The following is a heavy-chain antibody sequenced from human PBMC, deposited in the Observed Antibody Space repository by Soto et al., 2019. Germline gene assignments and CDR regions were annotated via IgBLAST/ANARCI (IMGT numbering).Heavy chain of an antibody. V-gene: IGHV4-61*01. CDR3: ARDYHSGGAFDI. J-gene: IGHJ3*02. CDR2: IYYSGST. D-gene: IGHD6-19*01. Sequence: SETLSLTCTVSGGSVSSGSYYWSWIRQPPGKGLEWIGYIYYSGSTNYNPSLKSRVTISVDTSKNQFSLKLSSVTAADTAVYYCARDYHSGGAFDIWGQGTMVTVSS. CDR1: GGSVSSGSYY.